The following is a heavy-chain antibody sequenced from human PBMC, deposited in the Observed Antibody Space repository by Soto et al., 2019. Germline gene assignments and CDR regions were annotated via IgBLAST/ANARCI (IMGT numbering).Heavy chain of an antibody. V-gene: IGHV4-30-4*01. CDR2: IYYSGST. CDR3: ARDRVVVAATSRDAFDI. Sequence: PSETLSLTCTVSGGSISSGDYYWSWIRQPPGKGLEWIGYIYYSGSTYYNPSLKSRVTISVDTSKNQFSLKLSSVTAADTAVYYCARDRVVVAATSRDAFDIWGQGTMVTVSS. J-gene: IGHJ3*02. D-gene: IGHD2-15*01. CDR1: GGSISSGDYY.